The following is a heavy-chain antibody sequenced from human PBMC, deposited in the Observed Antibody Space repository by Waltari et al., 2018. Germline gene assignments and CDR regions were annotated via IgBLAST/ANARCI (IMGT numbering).Heavy chain of an antibody. CDR2: ISWNSGSI. D-gene: IGHD3-16*02. CDR3: AKDIFRRGGVIVMVAVY. CDR1: GFTFDDYA. V-gene: IGHV3-9*01. J-gene: IGHJ4*02. Sequence: EVQLVESGGGLVQPGRSLRLSCAASGFTFDDYAMHWVRPAPGKGLEWVSGISWNSGSIGYADSVKGRFTISRDNAKNSLYLQMNSLRAEDTALYYCAKDIFRRGGVIVMVAVYWGQGTLVTVSS.